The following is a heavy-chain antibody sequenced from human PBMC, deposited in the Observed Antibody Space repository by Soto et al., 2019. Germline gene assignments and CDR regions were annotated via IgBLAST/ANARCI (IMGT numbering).Heavy chain of an antibody. Sequence: SVKVSCKASGYIFTVYYMHWVRQAPGQGLEWMGWINPNSGGTNYAQKFQGRVTMTRDTSIRTAYMELSRLRSDDTAVYYCARQGSGSNWLDPWGQGTLVTVSS. J-gene: IGHJ5*02. CDR2: INPNSGGT. CDR1: GYIFTVYY. V-gene: IGHV1-2*02. CDR3: ARQGSGSNWLDP. D-gene: IGHD3-10*01.